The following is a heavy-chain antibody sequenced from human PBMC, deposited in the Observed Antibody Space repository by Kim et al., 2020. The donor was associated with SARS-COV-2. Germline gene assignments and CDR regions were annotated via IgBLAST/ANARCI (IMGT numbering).Heavy chain of an antibody. V-gene: IGHV1-3*01. J-gene: IGHJ4*02. CDR3: ARPYYSYFDY. Sequence: NTKYSQKFQGRVTITRDTSASTAYMELSSLRSEDTAVYYCARPYYSYFDYWGQGTLVTVSS. D-gene: IGHD3-10*01. CDR2: NT.